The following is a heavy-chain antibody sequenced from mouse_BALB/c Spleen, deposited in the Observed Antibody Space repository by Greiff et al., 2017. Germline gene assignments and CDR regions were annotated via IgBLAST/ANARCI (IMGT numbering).Heavy chain of an antibody. D-gene: IGHD2-4*01. J-gene: IGHJ3*01. CDR1: GYSFTSYY. CDR2: IDPFNGGT. Sequence: EVQLQQPGAELVRPGASVKISCKASGYSFTSYYMHWVKQSHGKSLEWIGYIDPFNGGTSYNQKFKGKATLTVDKSSSTAYMHLSSLTSEDSAVYYCARDYWFAYWGQGTLVTVSA. V-gene: IGHV1S135*01. CDR3: ARDYWFAY.